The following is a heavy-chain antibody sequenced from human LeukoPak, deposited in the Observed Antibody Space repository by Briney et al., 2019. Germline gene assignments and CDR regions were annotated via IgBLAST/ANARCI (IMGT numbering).Heavy chain of an antibody. CDR1: GYTFTSYG. V-gene: IGHV1-18*01. Sequence: GPSVKVSCKASGYTFTSYGISWVRRAPGHRLESLGWISAYNGNATSAKKRQGSVTMTTDASTSTAYMELRSLRSDDAAVDYCASDIALHRVTMFDYWGQGTLVTVSS. CDR2: ISAYNGNA. CDR3: ASDIALHRVTMFDY. D-gene: IGHD3-10*01. J-gene: IGHJ4*02.